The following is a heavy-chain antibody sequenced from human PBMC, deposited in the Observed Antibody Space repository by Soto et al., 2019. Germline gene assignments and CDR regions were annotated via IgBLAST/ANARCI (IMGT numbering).Heavy chain of an antibody. J-gene: IGHJ4*02. CDR2: IYYSGTT. CDR1: DASVTSASYF. Sequence: PSETLSLTCTLTDASVTSASYFWDWIRQPPGKGLEWIGSIYYSGTTYNNPSLKSRVTLSVDVQESVFPEAELCDRPDTAVYFCARRRKNSGYSGPDFWGQGTLVTVSS. D-gene: IGHD5-12*01. CDR3: ARRRKNSGYSGPDF. V-gene: IGHV4-39*01.